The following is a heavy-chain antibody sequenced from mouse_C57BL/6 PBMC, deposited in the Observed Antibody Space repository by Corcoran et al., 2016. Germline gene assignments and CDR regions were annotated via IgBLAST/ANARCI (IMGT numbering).Heavy chain of an antibody. V-gene: IGHV1-19*01. CDR1: GYTFTDYY. CDR2: INPYNGGT. CDR3: ARLPNWDRAY. J-gene: IGHJ3*01. D-gene: IGHD4-1*01. Sequence: EVQLQQSGPVLVKPGASVKMSCKASGYTFTDYYMNWVKQSHGKSLEWIGVINPYNGGTSYNQKFKGKATLTVDKSSSTAYMELNSLTSEDSAVYYCARLPNWDRAYWGQGTLVTVSA.